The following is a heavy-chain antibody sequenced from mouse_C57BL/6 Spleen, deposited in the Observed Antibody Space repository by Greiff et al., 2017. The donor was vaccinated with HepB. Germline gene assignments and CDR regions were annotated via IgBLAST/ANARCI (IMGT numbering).Heavy chain of an antibody. D-gene: IGHD1-1*01. J-gene: IGHJ2*01. V-gene: IGHV5-4*01. CDR1: GFTFSSYA. Sequence: EVQRVESGGGLVKPGGSLKLSCAASGFTFSSYAMSWVRQTPEKRLEWVATISDGGSYTYYPDNVKGRFTISRDNAKDNLYLQMSHLKSEDTAMYYCARGDYGSRRDYFDYWGQSTTLTVSS. CDR3: ARGDYGSRRDYFDY. CDR2: ISDGGSYT.